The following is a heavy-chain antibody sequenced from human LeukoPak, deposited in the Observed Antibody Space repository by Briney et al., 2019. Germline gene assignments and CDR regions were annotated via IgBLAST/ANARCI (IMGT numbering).Heavy chain of an antibody. J-gene: IGHJ4*02. CDR3: ARPSVDGSGSYPY. CDR1: GFTVSSNY. CDR2: IDPSDSYT. D-gene: IGHD3-10*01. V-gene: IGHV5-10-1*01. Sequence: GGSLRLSCAASGFTVSSNYMSWVRQAPGKGLEWRGRIDPSDSYTNYSPSFQGHVTISADKPISTAYLQWSSLKASDTAMFYCARPSVDGSGSYPYWGQGTLVTVSS.